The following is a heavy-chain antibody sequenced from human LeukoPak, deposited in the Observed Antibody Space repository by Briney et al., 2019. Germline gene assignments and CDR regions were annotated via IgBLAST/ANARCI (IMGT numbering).Heavy chain of an antibody. J-gene: IGHJ5*02. Sequence: SQTLSLTCTVSGGSISSGSYYWSWIRQPAGEGLEWIGRIHTSGSTNYNPFLKSRVTISVDTSKNQFSLKLSSVTAADTAVYYCARDRTNPYCTGGSCYGRGWFDPWGQGSLVTVSS. CDR3: ARDRTNPYCTGGSCYGRGWFDP. V-gene: IGHV4-61*02. CDR1: GGSISSGSYY. CDR2: IHTSGST. D-gene: IGHD2-15*01.